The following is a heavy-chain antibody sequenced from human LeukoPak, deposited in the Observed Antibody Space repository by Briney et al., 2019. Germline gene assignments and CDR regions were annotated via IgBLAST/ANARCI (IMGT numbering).Heavy chain of an antibody. CDR3: AKDKVERYYIDY. CDR1: GFTFSSYW. J-gene: IGHJ4*02. D-gene: IGHD1-1*01. Sequence: GGSLRLSCAASGFTFSSYWMSWVRQAPGKGLEWVANIKQDGSEKYYVDSVKGRFTISRDNAKNSLYLQMNSLRTEDTAVYYCAKDKVERYYIDYWGQGTLVTVSS. V-gene: IGHV3-7*01. CDR2: IKQDGSEK.